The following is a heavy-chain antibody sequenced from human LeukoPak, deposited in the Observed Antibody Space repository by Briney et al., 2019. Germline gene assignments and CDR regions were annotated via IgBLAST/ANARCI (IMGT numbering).Heavy chain of an antibody. CDR1: GGSFSGYY. CDR2: INHSGST. CDR3: ASSRRSGSYYSRFDY. D-gene: IGHD1-26*01. Sequence: PSETLSLTCAVYGGSFSGYYWSWIRQPPGKGLEWIGEINHSGSTNYNPSLKSRVTISVDTSKNQFSLKLSSVTAADTAVYYCASSRRSGSYYSRFDYWGQGTLVTVSS. V-gene: IGHV4-34*01. J-gene: IGHJ4*02.